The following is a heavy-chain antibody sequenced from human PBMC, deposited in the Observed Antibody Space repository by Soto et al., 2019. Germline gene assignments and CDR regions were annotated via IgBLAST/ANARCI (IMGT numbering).Heavy chain of an antibody. Sequence: EVQLVESGGGLVQPGGSLRLSCTASGFIVSDTYVNWVRQAPGKGLEWVSVISNRGDTHYADSVRGRFSLSRDISDNTLHLHTNSLGVEDTAVYYCAREPRYCRGGSCSITGDAYDIWGQGTMVTVSS. D-gene: IGHD2-15*01. CDR3: AREPRYCRGGSCSITGDAYDI. CDR2: ISNRGDT. CDR1: GFIVSDTY. J-gene: IGHJ3*02. V-gene: IGHV3-66*01.